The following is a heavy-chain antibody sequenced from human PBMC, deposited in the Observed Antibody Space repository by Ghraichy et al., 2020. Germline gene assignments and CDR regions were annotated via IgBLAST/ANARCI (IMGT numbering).Heavy chain of an antibody. CDR2: ISSSSIYI. Sequence: GGSLRLSCAASGFTFSIYSMNWVRQAPGKGLEWVSTISSSSIYIYYADSVKGRFTISRDNAKNSLYLQMNSLRADDTAVYYCARDLSLAMPGGFDYWGQGTLVTVSS. V-gene: IGHV3-21*01. D-gene: IGHD2-2*01. CDR1: GFTFSIYS. J-gene: IGHJ4*02. CDR3: ARDLSLAMPGGFDY.